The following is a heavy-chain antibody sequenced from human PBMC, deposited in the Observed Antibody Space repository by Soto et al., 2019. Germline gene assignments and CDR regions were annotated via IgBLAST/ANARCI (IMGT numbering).Heavy chain of an antibody. Sequence: EASVKVSCKASGYTFTGYYMHWVRQAPGQGLEWMGWINPNSGGTNYAQKFQGWVTMTRDTSISTAYMELSRLRSDDTAVYYCATSTYYDFWSGYHGGPTEGPYYYYYGMDVWGQGTTVTVSS. D-gene: IGHD3-3*01. CDR2: INPNSGGT. J-gene: IGHJ6*02. CDR1: GYTFTGYY. V-gene: IGHV1-2*04. CDR3: ATSTYYDFWSGYHGGPTEGPYYYYYGMDV.